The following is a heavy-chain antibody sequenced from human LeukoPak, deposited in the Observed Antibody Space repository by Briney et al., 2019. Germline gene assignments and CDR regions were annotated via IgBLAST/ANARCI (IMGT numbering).Heavy chain of an antibody. Sequence: SETLSLTRSVSGGSMNSYYWSWIRQSPGKGLEWIGYIYYSGSTNYNPSLKSRVTISVDTSKNQFSLKLSSVTAADTAVYYCARHVWLQPFDYWGQGTLVTVSS. CDR1: GGSMNSYY. CDR2: IYYSGST. J-gene: IGHJ4*02. D-gene: IGHD3-9*01. CDR3: ARHVWLQPFDY. V-gene: IGHV4-59*08.